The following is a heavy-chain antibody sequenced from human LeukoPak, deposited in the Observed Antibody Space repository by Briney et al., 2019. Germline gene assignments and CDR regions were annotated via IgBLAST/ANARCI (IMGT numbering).Heavy chain of an antibody. CDR2: ISYDGSNK. CDR1: GFTFSSYW. J-gene: IGHJ4*02. Sequence: GGSLRLSCAASGFTFSSYWMHWVRQAPGKGLEWVAVISYDGSNKYYADSVKGRFTISRDNSKNTLYPQMNSLRAEDTAVYYCARGEDYYDSSGYYGYWGQGTLSPSPQ. CDR3: ARGEDYYDSSGYYGY. D-gene: IGHD3-22*01. V-gene: IGHV3-30-3*01.